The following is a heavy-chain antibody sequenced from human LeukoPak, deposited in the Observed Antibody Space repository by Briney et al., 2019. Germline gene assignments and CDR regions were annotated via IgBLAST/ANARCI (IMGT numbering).Heavy chain of an antibody. J-gene: IGHJ4*02. CDR2: ISGSGGST. V-gene: IGHV3-23*01. Sequence: GGSLRLSCAASGFTFSSYAMSWVRQAPGKGLEWVSAISGSGGSTYYADSVKGRFTISRDNSKNTLYLQMNSLRAEDTAVYYCAKSPISDYVRGSYRSGHDYWGQGTLVTVSS. CDR3: AKSPISDYVRGSYRSGHDY. D-gene: IGHD3-16*02. CDR1: GFTFSSYA.